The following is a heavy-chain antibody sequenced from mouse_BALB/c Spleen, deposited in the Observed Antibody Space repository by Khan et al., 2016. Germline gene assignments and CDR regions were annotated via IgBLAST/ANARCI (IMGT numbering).Heavy chain of an antibody. CDR1: GFTFSSHA. Sequence: EVELVESGGGLVKPGGSLKLSCAASGFTFSSHAMSWVRQTPEKRLEWVASISSGGTTFYPDSLKGRFTISRDNVRNILYLQMSSLRSEDTAMCYCVRGVIMVVDYFDYWGQGTTLTVSS. CDR2: ISSGGTT. D-gene: IGHD2-1*01. V-gene: IGHV5-6-5*01. J-gene: IGHJ2*01. CDR3: VRGVIMVVDYFDY.